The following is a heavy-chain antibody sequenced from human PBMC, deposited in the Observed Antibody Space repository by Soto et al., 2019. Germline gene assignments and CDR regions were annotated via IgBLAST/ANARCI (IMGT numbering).Heavy chain of an antibody. J-gene: IGHJ3*01. Sequence: QVHLEQSGAEVKKPGSSVKVSCKAAGGTFSTYTLIWVRQAPGQGLEWMGRTIPMLTVTNSAQKFQGRVTLTADKSTSTAFMELTSLTSEDTAVYYWSIGSWSAETFDVWGQWKMVTVSS. CDR2: TIPMLTVT. V-gene: IGHV1-69*02. CDR1: GGTFSTYT. CDR3: SIGSWSAETFDV. D-gene: IGHD2-2*01.